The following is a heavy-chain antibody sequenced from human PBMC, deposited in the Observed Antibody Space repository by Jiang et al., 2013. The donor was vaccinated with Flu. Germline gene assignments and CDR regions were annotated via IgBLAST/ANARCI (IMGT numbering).Heavy chain of an antibody. CDR3: ARGYCSNGVCYIAY. J-gene: IGHJ4*02. V-gene: IGHV1-2*02. CDR1: GYTFTGYF. D-gene: IGHD2-8*01. Sequence: PGASVKVSCKASGYTFTGYFLHWVRQAPGQGLEWMGWINPHSGDSHYAQKFQGRLTLSRDTSISTAYMELSSLRSDDTAVFYCARGYCSNGVCYIAYWGQGTLVSVSS. CDR2: INPHSGDS.